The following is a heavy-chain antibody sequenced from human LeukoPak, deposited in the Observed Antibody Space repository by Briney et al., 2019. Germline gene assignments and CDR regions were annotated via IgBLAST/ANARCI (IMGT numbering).Heavy chain of an antibody. Sequence: PGGSLRLSCAASGFTFSDSYMSWIRQAPGKGLEWVSYISSGGSTIYYADFVKGRFTISRDNAKNSLYLQMNSLRAEDTAVYYCARGPGSTWYSDYWGQGTLVTVSS. CDR2: ISSGGSTI. J-gene: IGHJ4*02. V-gene: IGHV3-11*04. D-gene: IGHD6-13*01. CDR1: GFTFSDSY. CDR3: ARGPGSTWYSDY.